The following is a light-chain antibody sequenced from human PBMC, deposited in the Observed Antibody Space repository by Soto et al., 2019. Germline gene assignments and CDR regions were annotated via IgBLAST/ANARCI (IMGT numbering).Light chain of an antibody. CDR2: DDS. V-gene: IGLV3-21*02. J-gene: IGLJ1*01. Sequence: SYELTQPPSVSVAPGQTARITCGGNNVGRKSVHWYQQKPGQAPVLVVYDDSDRPSGIPERFSGSNSGNTATLTISRVEAGDEADYYCCLYAVTFYVFGTGTKVTVL. CDR3: CLYAVTFYV. CDR1: NVGRKS.